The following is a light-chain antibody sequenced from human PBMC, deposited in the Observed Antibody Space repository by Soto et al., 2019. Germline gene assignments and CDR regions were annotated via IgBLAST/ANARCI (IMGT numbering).Light chain of an antibody. CDR1: QGIRND. J-gene: IGKJ2*01. Sequence: AIQMTQSPSSLSASVGDRVTITCRASQGIRNDLHWYQVKPGKAPKLLIYGASSLQGGVPSRFSGSESGIDFTLTISGLQPEDSATYYCLQVYNKPYTFGQGTKLEIQ. CDR2: GAS. V-gene: IGKV1-6*01. CDR3: LQVYNKPYT.